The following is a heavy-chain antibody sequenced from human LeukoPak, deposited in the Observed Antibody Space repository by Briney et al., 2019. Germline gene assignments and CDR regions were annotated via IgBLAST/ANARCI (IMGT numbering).Heavy chain of an antibody. Sequence: PSETLSLTCTVSGGSISSSSYYWGWIRQPPGKGLEWIGSIYYSGSTYYNPSLKSRVTISVDTSKNQFSLKLSSVTAADTAVYYCARDCPHDMIYQPGYNWFDPWGQGTLVTVSS. CDR1: GGSISSSSYY. CDR3: ARDCPHDMIYQPGYNWFDP. D-gene: IGHD3-9*01. V-gene: IGHV4-39*07. J-gene: IGHJ5*02. CDR2: IYYSGST.